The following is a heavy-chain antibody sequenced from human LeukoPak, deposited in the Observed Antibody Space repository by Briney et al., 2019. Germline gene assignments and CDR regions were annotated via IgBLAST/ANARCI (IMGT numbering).Heavy chain of an antibody. J-gene: IGHJ3*02. CDR3: ARGGSYLSAFDI. Sequence: GGSLRLSCAAFGLTFSSNYMSWVRQAPGKGLEWGSIINSGGSTFYSDSVKGRFTIFRDNSKNTLYLQMNSLRAEDTAVYYCARGGSYLSAFDIGGQGTMVTVSS. D-gene: IGHD1-26*01. CDR1: GLTFSSNY. CDR2: INSGGST. V-gene: IGHV3-53*01.